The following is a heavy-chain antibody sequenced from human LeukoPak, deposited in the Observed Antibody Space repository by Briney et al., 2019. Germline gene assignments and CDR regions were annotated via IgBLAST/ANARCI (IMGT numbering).Heavy chain of an antibody. D-gene: IGHD3-22*01. CDR3: AKDGHYDSSGFTLQY. Sequence: GGSLRLSCAASGFTFGNYAITWVRQAPGKGLEWVSTISSSGTNTYYADPVKGRFTISRDNSKNTLYLQMNSLRAEDTAVYYCAKDGHYDSSGFTLQYWGQGTLVTVSS. CDR2: ISSSGTNT. CDR1: GFTFGNYA. J-gene: IGHJ1*01. V-gene: IGHV3-23*01.